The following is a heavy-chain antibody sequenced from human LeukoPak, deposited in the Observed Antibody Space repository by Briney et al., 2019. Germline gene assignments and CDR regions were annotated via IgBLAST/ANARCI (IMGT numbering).Heavy chain of an antibody. D-gene: IGHD3-3*01. V-gene: IGHV1-18*01. CDR2: ISAYNGNT. CDR1: GYTFTSYG. CDR3: ARDFGVVINYYYGMDV. Sequence: AASVKVSCKASGYTFTSYGISWVRQAPGQGLEWMGWISAYNGNTNYAQKLQGRVTMTTDTSTSTAYMELRSLRSDDTAVYYCARDFGVVINYYYGMDVWGQGTTVTVSS. J-gene: IGHJ6*02.